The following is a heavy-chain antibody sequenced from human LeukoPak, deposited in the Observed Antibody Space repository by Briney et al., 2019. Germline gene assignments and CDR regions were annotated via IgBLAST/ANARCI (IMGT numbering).Heavy chain of an antibody. V-gene: IGHV4-61*02. Sequence: KTSETLSLTCTVSGGSISSGSYYWSWIRQPAGKGLEWIGRIYTSGSTNYNPSLKSRVTISIDTSKNQFSLKLSSVTAADTAVYYCARDSSGWFGFDYWGQGTLVTVSS. D-gene: IGHD6-19*01. CDR2: IYTSGST. J-gene: IGHJ4*02. CDR1: GGSISSGSYY. CDR3: ARDSSGWFGFDY.